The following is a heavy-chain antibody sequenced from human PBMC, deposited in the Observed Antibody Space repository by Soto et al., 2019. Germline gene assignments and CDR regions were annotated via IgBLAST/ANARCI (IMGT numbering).Heavy chain of an antibody. V-gene: IGHV3-30*18. D-gene: IGHD3-3*01. CDR3: AKGLYDFWSGYCIGY. Sequence: PGGSLRLSCAASGFTFSSYGMHWVRQAPGKGLEWVAVISYDGSNKYYADSVKGRFTISRDNSKNTLYLQMNSLRAEDTAGYYCAKGLYDFWSGYCIGYWGQGTLVTVSS. CDR2: ISYDGSNK. CDR1: GFTFSSYG. J-gene: IGHJ4*02.